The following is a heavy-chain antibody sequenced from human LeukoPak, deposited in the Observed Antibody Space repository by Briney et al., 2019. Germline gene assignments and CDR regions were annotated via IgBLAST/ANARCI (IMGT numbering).Heavy chain of an antibody. Sequence: GESLKISCKGSGYSFTSYWIGWVRQMPGKGLEWMGIIYPGDSDTRYSPSFQGQVTISADKSISTAYLQWSSLKASDTAMYYCARRVECGGDCYSENWFDPWGQGTLVTVSS. CDR3: ARRVECGGDCYSENWFDP. D-gene: IGHD2-21*02. J-gene: IGHJ5*02. CDR2: IYPGDSDT. CDR1: GYSFTSYW. V-gene: IGHV5-51*01.